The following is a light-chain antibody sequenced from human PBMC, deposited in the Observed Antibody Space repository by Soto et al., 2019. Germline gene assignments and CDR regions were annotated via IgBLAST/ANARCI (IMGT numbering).Light chain of an antibody. CDR3: QQTYSNPQT. CDR2: AAS. J-gene: IGKJ1*01. CDR1: QSVSTY. Sequence: DIQMTQSSSSLSASIGDRVTITCRASQSVSTYLNWYQQKQGQAPKLLIYAASTLQSGVPSRFSGRGFGTDLTITISSLQPEDFETYHCQQTYSNPQTFGQGTKVDIK. V-gene: IGKV1-39*01.